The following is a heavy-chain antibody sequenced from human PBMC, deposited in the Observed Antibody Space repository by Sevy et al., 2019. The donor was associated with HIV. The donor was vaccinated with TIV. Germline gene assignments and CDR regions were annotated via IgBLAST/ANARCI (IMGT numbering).Heavy chain of an antibody. V-gene: IGHV4-31*03. CDR1: GGSISSGGYY. D-gene: IGHD3-3*01. CDR3: ARVYYDFWSGYFAGNWFDP. CDR2: IYYSGST. Sequence: QSQTLSLTCTVSGGSISSGGYYWSWIRQHPGKGLEWIGYIYYSGSTYYNPSLKSRVTISVDTSKNQFSLKLSSVTAADTAVYYCARVYYDFWSGYFAGNWFDPWGQGTLVTVSS. J-gene: IGHJ5*02.